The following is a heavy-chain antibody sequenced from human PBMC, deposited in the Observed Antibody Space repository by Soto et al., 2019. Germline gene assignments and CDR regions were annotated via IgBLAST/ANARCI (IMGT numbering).Heavy chain of an antibody. Sequence: SETLSLTCTVSGDSISSGGYSWSWIRQPPGKGLEWIGYIYHSGSTYYNPSLKSRVTISVDRSKNQFSLKLGSVTAADTAVYHCARGGGSPYHNHEFDFWGQGTLVTVSS. CDR3: ARGGGSPYHNHEFDF. CDR1: GDSISSGGYS. J-gene: IGHJ4*02. D-gene: IGHD6-13*01. CDR2: IYHSGST. V-gene: IGHV4-30-2*01.